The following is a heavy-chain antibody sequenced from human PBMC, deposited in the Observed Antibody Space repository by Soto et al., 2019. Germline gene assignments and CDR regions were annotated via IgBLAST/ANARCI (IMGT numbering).Heavy chain of an antibody. CDR2: ISSSSSYT. CDR3: ARFSPNDITIFGVVISYYFDY. D-gene: IGHD3-3*01. V-gene: IGHV3-11*06. CDR1: GFTFSDYY. Sequence: PGGSLRLSCAASGFTFSDYYMSWIRQAPGKGLEWVSYISSSSSYTNYADSVKGRFTISRDNAKNSLYLQMNSLRAEDTAVYYCARFSPNDITIFGVVISYYFDYWGQGTLVTISS. J-gene: IGHJ4*02.